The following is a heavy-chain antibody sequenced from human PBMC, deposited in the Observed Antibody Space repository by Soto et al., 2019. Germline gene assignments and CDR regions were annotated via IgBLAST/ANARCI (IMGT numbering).Heavy chain of an antibody. D-gene: IGHD3-16*01. CDR2: ISSSGSTI. V-gene: IGHV3-11*01. CDR1: GFTFSDYF. Sequence: GGSLRLSCAASGFTFSDYFMNWIRQAPGKGLEWVSYISSSGSTIYYADSVKGRFTISRDNAKNSLYLQMNSLRAEDTAVYYCARVFWGNWFDPWGQGTLVTAPQ. CDR3: ARVFWGNWFDP. J-gene: IGHJ5*02.